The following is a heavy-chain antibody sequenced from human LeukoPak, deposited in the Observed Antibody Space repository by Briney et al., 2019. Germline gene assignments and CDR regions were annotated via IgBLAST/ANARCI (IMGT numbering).Heavy chain of an antibody. CDR3: ARHPAGVATMLDY. J-gene: IGHJ4*02. CDR2: IYYSGST. V-gene: IGHV4-59*08. Sequence: PSETLSLTCTVSGGSISSYYWSWIRQPPGKGLEWIGYIYYSGSTNYNPSLKSRVTISVDTSKNQFSLKLSSVTAADTAVYYCARHPAGVATMLDYWGQGTLVTVSS. D-gene: IGHD5-12*01. CDR1: GGSISSYY.